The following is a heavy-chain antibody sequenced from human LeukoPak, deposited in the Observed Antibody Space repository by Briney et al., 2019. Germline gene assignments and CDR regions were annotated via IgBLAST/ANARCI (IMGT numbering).Heavy chain of an antibody. CDR2: IYYSGST. Sequence: PSQTLSLTCTVSGGSISSGDYYWSWIRQPPGKGLEWIGYIYYSGSTYYNPSLKSRVTISVDTSKNQLSLKLSSVTAADTAVYFCARGGDAHKGGNYWGQGTLVTVSS. CDR3: ARGGDAHKGGNY. D-gene: IGHD5-24*01. V-gene: IGHV4-30-4*01. CDR1: GGSISSGDYY. J-gene: IGHJ4*02.